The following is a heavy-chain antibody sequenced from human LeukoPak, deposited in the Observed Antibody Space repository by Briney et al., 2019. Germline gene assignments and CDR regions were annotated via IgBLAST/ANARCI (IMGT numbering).Heavy chain of an antibody. V-gene: IGHV4-39*07. D-gene: IGHD3-9*01. Sequence: PSETLSLTCTVSGGSISTSNYYWGWIRQPPGKGLEWIGNIFYSGSTYYSPSLKSRVTISVDASKNQFSLKLSSVTAADTAVYYCAREHYDILTGYYGFDYWGQGTLVTVSS. J-gene: IGHJ4*02. CDR2: IFYSGST. CDR3: AREHYDILTGYYGFDY. CDR1: GGSISTSNYY.